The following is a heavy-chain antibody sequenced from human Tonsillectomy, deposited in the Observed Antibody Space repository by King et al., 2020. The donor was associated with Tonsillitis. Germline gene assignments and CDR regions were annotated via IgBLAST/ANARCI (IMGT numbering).Heavy chain of an antibody. Sequence: VQLVESGGGVVQPGGSRRLSCAASGFTFSNYGMHWVRQAPGKGLEWVAFIRYDETNKYYADSVKGRFTISRDNSKNTLYLQMNSLRVEETAVYYCAKCSSSSCYFIDYWGQGTLVTVSS. CDR3: AKCSSSSCYFIDY. CDR2: IRYDETNK. J-gene: IGHJ4*02. CDR1: GFTFSNYG. D-gene: IGHD2-2*01. V-gene: IGHV3-30*02.